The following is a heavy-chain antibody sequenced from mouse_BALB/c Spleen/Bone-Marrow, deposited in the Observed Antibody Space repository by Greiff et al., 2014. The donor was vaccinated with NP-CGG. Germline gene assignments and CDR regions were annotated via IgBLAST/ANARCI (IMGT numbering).Heavy chain of an antibody. CDR1: GYTFTSYW. CDR2: IYPEDGDT. J-gene: IGHJ4*01. D-gene: IGHD4-1*01. Sequence: QVQLQQPGAELARPGASVKLSCKASGYTFTSYWMQWVKQRPGQGLEWIGAIYPEDGDTRYTQKFKGKATLTADKSSSTAYMQLSSLASEDSAVYYCARMWDGHYAMDYWGQGTSVTVSS. CDR3: ARMWDGHYAMDY. V-gene: IGHV1-87*01.